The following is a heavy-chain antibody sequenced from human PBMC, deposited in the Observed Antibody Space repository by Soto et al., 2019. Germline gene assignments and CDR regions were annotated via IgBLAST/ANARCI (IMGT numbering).Heavy chain of an antibody. J-gene: IGHJ6*02. D-gene: IGHD2-2*01. V-gene: IGHV5-51*01. Sequence: GESLKISCKGSGYSFTSYWIAWVRQMPGKGLEWMGIIYPGDSDTRYSPSFQGQVTISADKSISTAYLQWSSLKASDTAMYYCARHLVPAATSNYYYGMDVWGQGTTVTVSS. CDR1: GYSFTSYW. CDR2: IYPGDSDT. CDR3: ARHLVPAATSNYYYGMDV.